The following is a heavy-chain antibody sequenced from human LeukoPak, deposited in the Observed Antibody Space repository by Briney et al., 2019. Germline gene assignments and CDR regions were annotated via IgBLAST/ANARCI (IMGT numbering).Heavy chain of an antibody. CDR1: GFTFRSYG. CDR2: ISSDESNK. D-gene: IGHD5-12*01. J-gene: IGHJ6*04. V-gene: IGHV3-30*18. CDR3: AKDLDIVAASGHYYGMDV. Sequence: GRSETLFCVASGFTFRSYGIHWVRQAPGKGLEWVAVISSDESNKSYADSVKDGSPISRDNSENTLYLQMNSLRPEDTAVYYCAKDLDIVAASGHYYGMDVWGERCSASVSS.